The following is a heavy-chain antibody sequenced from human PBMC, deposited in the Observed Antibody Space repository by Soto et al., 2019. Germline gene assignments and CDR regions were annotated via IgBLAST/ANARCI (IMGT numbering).Heavy chain of an antibody. V-gene: IGHV3-48*02. J-gene: IGHJ6*02. D-gene: IGHD3-16*01. CDR2: ITSSSSKR. Sequence: GGSLRLSCAASGFTFSIYSMTWVRQPPGRGPEWVSYITSSSSKRYYADSVKGRFTISRDNAKNSLYLQMNSLRDEDTAVYYCARVRGYGYYYSGMDVWGQGTTVTVSS. CDR3: ARVRGYGYYYSGMDV. CDR1: GFTFSIYS.